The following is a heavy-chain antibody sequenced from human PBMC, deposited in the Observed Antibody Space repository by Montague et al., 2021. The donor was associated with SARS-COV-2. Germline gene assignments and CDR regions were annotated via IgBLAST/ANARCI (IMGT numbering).Heavy chain of an antibody. CDR3: ARRHIVASNRAFDY. V-gene: IGHV4-38-2*01. CDR1: FDSITNNYY. Sequence: LSLPFPFSFDSITNNYYWGWIRQPPGKGLEWIGTIYHSGTTYYNPSLKSRVTISVDTSNNQFSLKLTSVTAADTAAYYCARRHIVASNRAFDYWGQGTLVTVSS. D-gene: IGHD2-21*01. CDR2: IYHSGTT. J-gene: IGHJ4*02.